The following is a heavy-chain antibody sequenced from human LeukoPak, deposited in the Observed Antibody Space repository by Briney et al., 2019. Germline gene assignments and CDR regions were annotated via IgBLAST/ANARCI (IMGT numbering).Heavy chain of an antibody. D-gene: IGHD3-10*01. CDR3: ARVRITMVRGVMKTPFDY. Sequence: ASVNVSCKSSGYTFTGYYMHWVRQPPGQGLEWMGWINPNSGGTNYSQKFQGRVTMTRDTSISTAYMELSRLRSDDAAVYYCARVRITMVRGVMKTPFDYWGQGTLVTVSS. J-gene: IGHJ4*02. V-gene: IGHV1-2*02. CDR2: INPNSGGT. CDR1: GYTFTGYY.